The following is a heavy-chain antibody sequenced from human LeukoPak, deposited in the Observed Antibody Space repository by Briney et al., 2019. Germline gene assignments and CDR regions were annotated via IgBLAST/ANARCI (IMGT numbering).Heavy chain of an antibody. CDR2: IIPIFGTA. V-gene: IGHV1-69*05. CDR1: GGTFSSYA. Sequence: GASVKVSCKASGGTFSSYAISWVRQAPGQGLEWMGGIIPIFGTANYAQKFQGRVTITTDESTSTAYMELSSLRSEDTAVYYCASTYYDFWSGPFDYWGQGTLVTVSS. J-gene: IGHJ4*02. CDR3: ASTYYDFWSGPFDY. D-gene: IGHD3-3*01.